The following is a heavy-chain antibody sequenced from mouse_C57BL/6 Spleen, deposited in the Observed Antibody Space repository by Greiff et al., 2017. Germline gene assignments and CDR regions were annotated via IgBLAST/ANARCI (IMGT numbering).Heavy chain of an antibody. CDR2: IDPETGGT. CDR3: TRADPNGDFDY. CDR1: GYTFTDYE. V-gene: IGHV1-15*01. J-gene: IGHJ2*01. Sequence: QVQLQQSGAELVRPGASVTLSCKASGYTFTDYEMHWVKQTPVHGLEWIGAIDPETGGTAYNQKFKGKAILTADKSSSTAYMELRSLPSADSAVYYCTRADPNGDFDYWGQGTTLTVSS.